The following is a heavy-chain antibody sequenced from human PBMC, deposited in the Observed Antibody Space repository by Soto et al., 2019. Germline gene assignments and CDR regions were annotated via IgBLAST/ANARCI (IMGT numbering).Heavy chain of an antibody. CDR3: ARLGENYYDSSGYYYRWFDP. Sequence: QVQLQESGPGLVKPSETLSLTCTVSGGSISSYYWSWIRQPPGKGLEWIGYIYYSGSTNYNPSLKSRVTISVDTSKNQFSLKLSSVTAADTAVYYCARLGENYYDSSGYYYRWFDPWGQGTLVTVSS. J-gene: IGHJ5*02. V-gene: IGHV4-59*01. D-gene: IGHD3-22*01. CDR1: GGSISSYY. CDR2: IYYSGST.